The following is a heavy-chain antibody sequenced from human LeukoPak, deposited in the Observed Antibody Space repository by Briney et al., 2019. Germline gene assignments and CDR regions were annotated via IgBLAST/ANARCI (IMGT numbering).Heavy chain of an antibody. V-gene: IGHV4-34*01. CDR3: ARSRGWLQSHPLGY. D-gene: IGHD5-24*01. J-gene: IGHJ4*02. CDR1: GGSFSGYY. CDR2: IHHSGST. Sequence: SETLSLTCAVYGGSFSGYYWSWIRQPPGKGLGCIGEIHHSGSTNYNPSLKSRVTLSVDTSKNQFSLKLSSVTAADTAVYYCARSRGWLQSHPLGYWGQGTLVTVPS.